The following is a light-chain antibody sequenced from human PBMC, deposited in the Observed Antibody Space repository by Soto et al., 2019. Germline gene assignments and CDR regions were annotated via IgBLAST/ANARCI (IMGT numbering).Light chain of an antibody. CDR2: STS. CDR3: QQSSNIPWA. J-gene: IGKJ1*01. Sequence: IQLTQSPSSLSASVGDRVTVSCRSSQNIENYLSWYVQRPGKAPELLVSSTSKLKSGVPSRFRGSGSGTDFSLTISSLQSEDFGTYYCQQSSNIPWAFGQGTKVDIK. CDR1: QNIENY. V-gene: IGKV1-39*01.